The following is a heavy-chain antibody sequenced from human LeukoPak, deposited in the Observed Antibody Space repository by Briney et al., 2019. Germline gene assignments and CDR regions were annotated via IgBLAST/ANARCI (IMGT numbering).Heavy chain of an antibody. CDR3: ARDAQHYFDSTTSFDY. CDR2: ISYDGSRT. D-gene: IGHD2/OR15-2a*01. Sequence: GGSLRLSCAVSGFTLRPYEIQWARQAPGQGLEWVAVISYDGSRTYTADSVKGRITISRDNSEHTVYLQMNLPRPEDEAVFCCARDAQHYFDSTTSFDYWGQGTLLIVSS. J-gene: IGHJ4*02. V-gene: IGHV3-30*04. CDR1: GFTLRPYE.